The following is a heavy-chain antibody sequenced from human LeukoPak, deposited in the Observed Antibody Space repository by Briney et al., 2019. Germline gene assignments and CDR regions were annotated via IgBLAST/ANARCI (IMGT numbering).Heavy chain of an antibody. CDR1: GFTFSSYA. V-gene: IGHV3-23*01. CDR2: ISGSGGST. J-gene: IGHJ4*02. Sequence: GGSLRLSCAASGFTFSSYAMSWVRQAPGKGLEWVSAISGSGGSTYYADSVKGRFTISRDNSKNTLYLQMNSLRAEDTAVYYCAEGPYSYGWTHFDYWGQGTLVTVSS. D-gene: IGHD5-18*01. CDR3: AEGPYSYGWTHFDY.